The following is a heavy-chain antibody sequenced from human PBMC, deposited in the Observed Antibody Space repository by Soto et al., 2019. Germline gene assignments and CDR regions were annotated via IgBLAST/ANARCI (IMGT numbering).Heavy chain of an antibody. Sequence: ASVKVSCKASGYTFTSYAMHWVRQAPGQRLEWMGWINAGNGNTKYSQKFQGRVTITRDTSASTACMELSSLRSEDTAVYYCARVKVYCSGGSCYSDAFDIWGQGTMVTVSS. CDR1: GYTFTSYA. J-gene: IGHJ3*02. CDR3: ARVKVYCSGGSCYSDAFDI. D-gene: IGHD2-15*01. CDR2: INAGNGNT. V-gene: IGHV1-3*01.